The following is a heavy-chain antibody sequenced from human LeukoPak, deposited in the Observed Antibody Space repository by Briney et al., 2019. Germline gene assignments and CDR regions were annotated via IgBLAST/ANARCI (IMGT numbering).Heavy chain of an antibody. CDR3: ARRGSGRLGTFDY. Sequence: NPSETLSLTCSVSGGSISSYYWNWIRQSPGKGLEWIGYISYSGSTNYNPSLKSRVTISVDTSKNQFSLKMNSVTAADTAVYYCARRGSGRLGTFDYWGQGTLVTVSS. CDR1: GGSISSYY. J-gene: IGHJ4*02. CDR2: ISYSGST. V-gene: IGHV4-59*01. D-gene: IGHD3-10*01.